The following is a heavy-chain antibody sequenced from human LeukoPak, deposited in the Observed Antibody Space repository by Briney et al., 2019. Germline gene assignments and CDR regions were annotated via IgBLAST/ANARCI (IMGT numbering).Heavy chain of an antibody. CDR2: IDPSDSYT. V-gene: IGHV5-10-1*01. Sequence: GKSLKISCKGSGYSFTSYWISWVRLMPGKGLEWMGRIDPSDSYTNYSPSFQGHVTISANKSISTAYLQWSSLKASDTAMYYCAPHRGGLEDLTFDPWGQGTLVTVSS. CDR3: APHRGGLEDLTFDP. CDR1: GYSFTSYW. D-gene: IGHD3-10*01. J-gene: IGHJ5*02.